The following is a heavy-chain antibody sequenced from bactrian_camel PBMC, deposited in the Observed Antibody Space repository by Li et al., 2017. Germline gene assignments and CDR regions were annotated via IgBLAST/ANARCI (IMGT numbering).Heavy chain of an antibody. CDR1: GVINRRYC. CDR3: AARRPTRDTFLRSVFDRSEFDY. CDR2: IDRDGSI. Sequence: HVQLVESGGGSVQAGGSLRLSCAASGVINRRYCMCWFRQAAGKEREEVGVIDRDGSIRYADSVKGRFTTSKDNAKNTLYLQMNSLKPDDTAVYYCAARRPTRDTFLRSVFDRSEFDYWGQGTQVTVS. D-gene: IGHD1*01. J-gene: IGHJ4*01. V-gene: IGHV3S55*01.